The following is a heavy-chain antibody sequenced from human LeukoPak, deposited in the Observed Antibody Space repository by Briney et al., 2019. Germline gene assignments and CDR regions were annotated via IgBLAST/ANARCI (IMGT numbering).Heavy chain of an antibody. V-gene: IGHV3-15*01. D-gene: IGHD3-22*01. CDR1: GFTFSNAW. J-gene: IGHJ4*02. CDR2: IKSKTDGGTT. Sequence: TGGSLRLSCAASGFTFSNAWMSWVRQAPGKGLEWVGRIKSKTDGGTTDYAAPVKGRFTISKDDSKNTLYPQMNSLKTEDTAVYYCTTVPYYYDNSGYYHGVFDYWGQGTLVTVSS. CDR3: TTVPYYYDNSGYYHGVFDY.